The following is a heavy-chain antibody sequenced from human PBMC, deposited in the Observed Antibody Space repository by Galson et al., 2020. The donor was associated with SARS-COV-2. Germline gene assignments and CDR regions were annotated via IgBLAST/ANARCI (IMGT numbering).Heavy chain of an antibody. CDR3: ASSPTYPKYHFDH. CDR1: GGSINDYY. D-gene: IGHD2-2*01. V-gene: IGHV4-59*13. CDR2: IYYSGTT. J-gene: IGHJ4*02. Sequence: SETLSLTCTVSGGSINDYYWNWLRQPPGKGLEWIGFIYYSGTTNYNPSLKSRVTISMDTSKNQFSLKLTSVTAADTAVYYCASSPTYPKYHFDHWGQGTLVTVSS.